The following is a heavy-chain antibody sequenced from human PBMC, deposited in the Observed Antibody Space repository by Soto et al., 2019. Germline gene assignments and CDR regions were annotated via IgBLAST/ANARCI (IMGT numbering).Heavy chain of an antibody. V-gene: IGHV1-69*01. CDR1: GGTFSSYA. J-gene: IGHJ4*02. D-gene: IGHD3-22*01. CDR3: ATSGYYYDSSGYYGFRRYYFDY. CDR2: IIPIFGTA. Sequence: QVQLVQSGAEVKKPGSSVKVSCKASGGTFSSYAISWVRQAPGQGLEWMGGIIPIFGTANYAQKFQGRVTITADESTSTAYMERSSLRSEDTAVYYCATSGYYYDSSGYYGFRRYYFDYWGQGTLVTVSS.